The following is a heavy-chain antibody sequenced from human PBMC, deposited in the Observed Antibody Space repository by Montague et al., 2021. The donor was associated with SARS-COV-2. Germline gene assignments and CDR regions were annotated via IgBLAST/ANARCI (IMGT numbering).Heavy chain of an antibody. D-gene: IGHD1-26*01. CDR2: IYYTGRT. J-gene: IGHJ4*02. Sequence: TLSLTCSVSGGSISSGGYYWSWIRHHPGKGLEWIGYIYYTGRTYYNPSLKSRVSTSVDTSNNQFSLSLSSLTAADTAVFYCARVKVGATNLIYFGYWGQGTLVTVSS. CDR3: ARVKVGATNLIYFGY. CDR1: GGSISSGGYY. V-gene: IGHV4-31*03.